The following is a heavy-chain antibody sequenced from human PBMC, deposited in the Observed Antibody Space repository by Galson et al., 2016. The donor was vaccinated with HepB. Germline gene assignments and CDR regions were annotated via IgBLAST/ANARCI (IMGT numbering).Heavy chain of an antibody. CDR2: LSSSGTHT. CDR3: ARVFETTAAGTYDY. J-gene: IGHJ4*02. D-gene: IGHD6-13*01. CDR1: GFTFSDFY. Sequence: SLRLSCAASGFTFSDFYMTWIRLAPGQGLEWVSYLSSSGTHTPYADSVRGRFTISRDNAKNSLYLEMNSLRAEDTAVYFCARVFETTAAGTYDYWGQGTLVTVSS. V-gene: IGHV3-11*06.